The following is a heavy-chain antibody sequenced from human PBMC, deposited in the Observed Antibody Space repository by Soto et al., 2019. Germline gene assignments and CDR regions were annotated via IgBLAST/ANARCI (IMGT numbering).Heavy chain of an antibody. J-gene: IGHJ3*02. CDR1: GYTFTSYD. Sequence: QVQLVQSGAEVKKPGASVKVSCKASGYTFTSYDINWVRQATGQGLEWMGWMNPNSGNTGYAQKFQGRVTMTRNTSIRTAYVELSSLRSEDTAVYYCTRGINYYDSGDDAFDIWGQGTMVTVSS. V-gene: IGHV1-8*01. CDR2: MNPNSGNT. D-gene: IGHD3-10*01. CDR3: TRGINYYDSGDDAFDI.